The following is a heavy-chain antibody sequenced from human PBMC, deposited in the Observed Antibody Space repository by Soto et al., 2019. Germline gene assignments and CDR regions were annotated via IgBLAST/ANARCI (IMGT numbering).Heavy chain of an antibody. CDR3: ARDDYRGGGPYYYYGMDV. J-gene: IGHJ6*02. V-gene: IGHV4-61*01. Sequence: SETLSLTCTVSGGSVSSGNYYWSWIRQPPGKGLEWIEYIYYSGSTNYNPSLKSRVTISVDTSKNQFSLKLSSVTAADTAVYYCARDDYRGGGPYYYYGMDVWGQGTTVTVSS. CDR1: GGSVSSGNYY. D-gene: IGHD4-4*01. CDR2: IYYSGST.